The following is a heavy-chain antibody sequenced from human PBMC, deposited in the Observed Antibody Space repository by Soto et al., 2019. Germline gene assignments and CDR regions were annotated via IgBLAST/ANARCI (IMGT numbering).Heavy chain of an antibody. D-gene: IGHD2-2*01. CDR1: GYTFTSYD. CDR3: ARVSVLVPAAREYYYGMDV. V-gene: IGHV1-8*01. J-gene: IGHJ6*02. Sequence: ASVKVSCKASGYTFTSYDINWVRQATGQGLEWMGWMNPNSGNTGYAQKFQGRVTMTRNTSTSTAYMELSSLRSEDTAVYYCARVSVLVPAAREYYYGMDVWGQGTTVTVSS. CDR2: MNPNSGNT.